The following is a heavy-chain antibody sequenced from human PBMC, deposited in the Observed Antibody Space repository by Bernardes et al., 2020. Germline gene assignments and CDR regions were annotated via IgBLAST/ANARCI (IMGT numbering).Heavy chain of an antibody. CDR3: AKEGGSGAAAFAI. D-gene: IGHD2-15*01. CDR1: GYTFTSYG. CDR2: SSAYNGNT. Sequence: ASVKVSCKASGYTFTSYGISWVRQAPGQGLEWMGWSSAYNGNTKFAQNFQDRVTLTTDTSTSTAYMELASLRSDDAADDYCAKEGGSGAAAFAIWGQGTMVNVS. J-gene: IGHJ3*02. V-gene: IGHV1-18*01.